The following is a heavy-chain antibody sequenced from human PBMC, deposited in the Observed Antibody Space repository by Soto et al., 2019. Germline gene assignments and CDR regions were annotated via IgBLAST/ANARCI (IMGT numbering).Heavy chain of an antibody. J-gene: IGHJ5*02. V-gene: IGHV4-34*01. CDR2: INHSGNT. D-gene: IGHD2-21*01. Sequence: PSETLSLTCAVYCASLSDNYCNWLRQPPGKGLEWIGEINHSGNTNYNPPLRSRVTISIDTSKNQLSLNLRSVSAADTAVYYCARGRGEFDAWGKGTPVTVSS. CDR1: CASLSDNY. CDR3: ARGRGEFDA.